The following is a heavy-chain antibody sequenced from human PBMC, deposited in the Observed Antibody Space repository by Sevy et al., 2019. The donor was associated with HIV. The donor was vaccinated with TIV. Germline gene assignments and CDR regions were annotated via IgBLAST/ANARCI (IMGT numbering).Heavy chain of an antibody. CDR1: GFNFNKYG. J-gene: IGHJ4*02. CDR3: VKAGAFGTYDS. V-gene: IGHV3-7*01. D-gene: IGHD3-10*01. Sequence: GGSLRLTCAASGFNFNKYGMRWVRRAPGKGLEYVASIKGDGSEKDYMDSVKGRFTISRDNAENSVYLQMNSLRAEDTAVYHCVKAGAFGTYDSWGQGTLVTVSS. CDR2: IKGDGSEK.